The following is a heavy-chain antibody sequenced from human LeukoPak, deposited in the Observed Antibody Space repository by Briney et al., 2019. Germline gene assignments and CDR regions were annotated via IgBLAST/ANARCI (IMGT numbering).Heavy chain of an antibody. CDR2: ISSSSSYI. J-gene: IGHJ6*03. D-gene: IGHD2-2*02. Sequence: GGSLRLSCAASGFTFSSYEMNWVRQAPGKGLEWVSSISSSSSYIYYADSVKGRFTISRDNAKNSLYLQMNSLRAEDTAVYYCARDDVVVVPAAIEYYYYYMDVWGKGTTVTVSS. V-gene: IGHV3-21*01. CDR1: GFTFSSYE. CDR3: ARDDVVVVPAAIEYYYYYMDV.